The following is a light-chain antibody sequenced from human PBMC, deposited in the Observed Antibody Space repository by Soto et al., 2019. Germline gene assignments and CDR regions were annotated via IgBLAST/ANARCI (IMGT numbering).Light chain of an antibody. Sequence: DIQMTQSPSTLSASVGDRVTITCRASQSINTWLAWYQQKPGEAPKLLIYEGSTLERGVPPRFSGSGSGTEFTLTISTLQPDDFPTFYYQHYKTYSPTSGQGTKVQVK. CDR3: QHYKTYSPT. V-gene: IGKV1-5*03. CDR1: QSINTW. CDR2: EGS. J-gene: IGKJ1*01.